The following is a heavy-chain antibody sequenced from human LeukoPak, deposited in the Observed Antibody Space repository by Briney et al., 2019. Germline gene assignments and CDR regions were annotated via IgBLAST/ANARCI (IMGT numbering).Heavy chain of an antibody. J-gene: IGHJ4*02. CDR1: GFTVSNNY. D-gene: IGHD3-16*01. Sequence: SGGSLRLSCAVSGFTVSNNYMSWVRQAPGKGLEWVSVIYSGGNTYYADSVKGRFTISRDNSKNTLYLQMNSLRAEDTVVYYCAKGPAKCPIWGCYYFDYWGQGTLVSVSS. CDR3: AKGPAKCPIWGCYYFDY. CDR2: IYSGGNT. V-gene: IGHV3-53*01.